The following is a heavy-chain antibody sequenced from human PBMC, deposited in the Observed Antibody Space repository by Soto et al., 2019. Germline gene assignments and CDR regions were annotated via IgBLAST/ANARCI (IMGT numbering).Heavy chain of an antibody. CDR3: GRPLSGGDYERPHDF. V-gene: IGHV3-73*01. D-gene: IGHD2-21*01. Sequence: GGSLRLSCEASGFTFSGSAMHWVRQASGKGLEWVGRIRSKANNYATVYGTSVKGRFTISREDSKNTAYLQMNSLEIEDTAVYYCGRPLSGGDYERPHDFWGQGTLGTVSS. J-gene: IGHJ4*02. CDR1: GFTFSGSA. CDR2: IRSKANNYAT.